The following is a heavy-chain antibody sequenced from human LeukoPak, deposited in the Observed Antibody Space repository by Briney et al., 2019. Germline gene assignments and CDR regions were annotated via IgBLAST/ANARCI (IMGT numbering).Heavy chain of an antibody. CDR3: ARNYYNNQFDY. V-gene: IGHV4-39*07. D-gene: IGHD3-9*01. CDR1: GVSISSSIYY. CDR2: ISYGGTT. J-gene: IGHJ4*02. Sequence: SETLSLTCTVSGVSISSSIYYWGWIRQPPGKGLEWVGLISYGGTTYYNPSLKSRVTISLDTSKSQFSLRLTSVTAADTAVYYCARNYYNNQFDYWGQGTLVTVSS.